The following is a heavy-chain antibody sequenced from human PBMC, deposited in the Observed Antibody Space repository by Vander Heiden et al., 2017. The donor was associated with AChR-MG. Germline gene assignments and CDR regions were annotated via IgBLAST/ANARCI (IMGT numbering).Heavy chain of an antibody. Sequence: EVQLLESGGDLVQPGGSLRLSCAASAFTFSSFSMSWVRQAPGKGLEWVSTISGSGGSTYYAGSVKGRFTISRDNSKNTLYLQMNSLRAEDTAVYYCSKGNYGDYRALYTMDVWGQGTTVTVSS. D-gene: IGHD4-17*01. V-gene: IGHV3-23*01. CDR3: SKGNYGDYRALYTMDV. CDR1: AFTFSSFS. J-gene: IGHJ6*02. CDR2: ISGSGGST.